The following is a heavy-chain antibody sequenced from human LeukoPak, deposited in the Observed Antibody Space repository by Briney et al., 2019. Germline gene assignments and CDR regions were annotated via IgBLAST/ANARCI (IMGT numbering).Heavy chain of an antibody. CDR1: GGSISSCSYY. CDR2: IYTSGST. J-gene: IGHJ4*02. D-gene: IGHD7-27*01. CDR3: AGTLGYYFDY. V-gene: IGHV4-61*02. Sequence: SETLSLTCTVSGGSISSCSYYWSWIRQPAGKGLEWIGRIYTSGSTNYNPSLKSRVTISVDTSKNQFSLKLSSVTAADTAVYYCAGTLGYYFDYWGQGTLVTVSS.